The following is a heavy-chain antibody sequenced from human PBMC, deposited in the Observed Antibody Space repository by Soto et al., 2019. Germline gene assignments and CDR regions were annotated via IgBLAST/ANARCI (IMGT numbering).Heavy chain of an antibody. CDR1: GFTVSSNY. V-gene: IGHV3-53*01. CDR3: ARGGLKDAFDI. Sequence: GGSLRLSCAASGFTVSSNYMSWVRPAPGKGLEWVSVIYSGGSTYYADSVNGRFTICRDNSVTTLYLQMNSRRDDETPVYYCARGGLKDAFDILAQGTIVTVSS. D-gene: IGHD1-26*01. J-gene: IGHJ3*02. CDR2: IYSGGST.